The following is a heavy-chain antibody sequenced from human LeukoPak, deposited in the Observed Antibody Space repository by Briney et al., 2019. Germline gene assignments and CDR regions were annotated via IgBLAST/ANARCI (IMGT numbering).Heavy chain of an antibody. CDR3: AGLRDCTSGSCYSRLDY. CDR1: GFPFGTFS. CDR2: ISGSSNYI. Sequence: GGSLRLSCAAPGFPFGTFSMYWVRQAPGKGLEWVSSISGSSNYIYYADSVKGRFTISRDNAKSSLYLQMNSLRAEDTAVYYCAGLRDCTSGSCYSRLDYWGQGSLVTVSS. D-gene: IGHD2-15*01. J-gene: IGHJ4*02. V-gene: IGHV3-21*06.